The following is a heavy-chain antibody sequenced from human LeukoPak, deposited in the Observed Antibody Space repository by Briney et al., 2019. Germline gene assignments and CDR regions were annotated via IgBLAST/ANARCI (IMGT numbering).Heavy chain of an antibody. CDR2: ISGSGGST. J-gene: IGHJ6*02. D-gene: IGHD5-18*01. CDR1: GFTFSSYA. V-gene: IGHV3-23*01. Sequence: PGGSLRLSCAASGFTFSSYAMSWVRQAPGKGLEWVSAISGSGGSTYYADSVKGRFTISRDNSKNTLYLQMSSLRAEDTAVYYCAKDDTAMVPLSMDVWGQGTTVTVSS. CDR3: AKDDTAMVPLSMDV.